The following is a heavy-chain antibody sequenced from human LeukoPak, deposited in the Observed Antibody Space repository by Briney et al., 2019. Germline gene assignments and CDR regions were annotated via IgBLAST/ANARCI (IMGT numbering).Heavy chain of an antibody. Sequence: KPSETLSLTCSVSSGSMNSYYWSWIRQSPGKGLEWIGYIYYSGSTNYNPSLKSRVTISVDTSKNQFSLKLSSVTAADTAVYYCARHVWLQPFDYWGQGTLVTVSS. J-gene: IGHJ4*02. CDR3: ARHVWLQPFDY. V-gene: IGHV4-59*08. CDR2: IYYSGST. CDR1: SGSMNSYY. D-gene: IGHD3-9*01.